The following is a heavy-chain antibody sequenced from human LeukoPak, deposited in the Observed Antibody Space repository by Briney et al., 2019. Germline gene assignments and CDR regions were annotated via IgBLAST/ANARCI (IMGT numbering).Heavy chain of an antibody. D-gene: IGHD6-13*01. V-gene: IGHV3-23*01. Sequence: GGSLRLSCAASGFTFSSYAMSWVRQAPGKGLEWVSAISGSGGSTYYADSVKGRFTISRDNSKNTLYLQMNSLRAEDTAVYYCAKGNIAAAGTLGYFDYWGRGTLVTVSS. CDR3: AKGNIAAAGTLGYFDY. CDR2: ISGSGGST. CDR1: GFTFSSYA. J-gene: IGHJ4*02.